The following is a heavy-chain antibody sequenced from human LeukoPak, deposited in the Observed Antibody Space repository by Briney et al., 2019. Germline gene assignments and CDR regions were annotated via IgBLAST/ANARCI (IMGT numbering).Heavy chain of an antibody. CDR2: IHSSGTT. J-gene: IGHJ5*02. CDR1: GGSVERKY. CDR3: ARDSKRHLVGPTQGWFDP. Sequence: KPSETLSLTCSVSGGSVERKYWSWIRQAPGKGLEWIGYIHSSGTTNYNPSLQSRVTMSLDMSKNQLSLRLSYVTAADTAVYYCARDSKRHLVGPTQGWFDPWGQGALVTVSS. D-gene: IGHD1-26*01. V-gene: IGHV4-59*02.